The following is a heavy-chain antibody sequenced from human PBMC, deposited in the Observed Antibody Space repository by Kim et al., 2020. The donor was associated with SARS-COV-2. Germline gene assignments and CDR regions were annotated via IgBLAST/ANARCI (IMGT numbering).Heavy chain of an antibody. D-gene: IGHD6-6*01. Sequence: GGSLRLSCSASGFTFSSYAMHWVRQAPGKGLEYVSAISSNGGSTYYADSVKGRFTISRDNSKNTLYLQMSSLRAEDTAVYYCVKDRYSSSSLVDYWGQGTLVTVSS. CDR3: VKDRYSSSSLVDY. V-gene: IGHV3-64D*09. J-gene: IGHJ4*02. CDR1: GFTFSSYA. CDR2: ISSNGGST.